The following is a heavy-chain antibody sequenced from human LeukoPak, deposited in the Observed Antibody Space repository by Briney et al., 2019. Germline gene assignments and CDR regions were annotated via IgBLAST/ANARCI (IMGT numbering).Heavy chain of an antibody. D-gene: IGHD3-3*01. J-gene: IGHJ5*02. CDR2: INPSGGST. V-gene: IGHV1-46*01. CDR3: ARGYDFWSVTNLNWFDP. Sequence: GASVKVSCKASGYTFTSCYMHWVRQAPGQGLEWMGIINPSGGSTSYAQKFQGRVTMTRDTSTSTVYMELSSLRSEDTAVYYCARGYDFWSVTNLNWFDPWGQGTLVTVSS. CDR1: GYTFTSCY.